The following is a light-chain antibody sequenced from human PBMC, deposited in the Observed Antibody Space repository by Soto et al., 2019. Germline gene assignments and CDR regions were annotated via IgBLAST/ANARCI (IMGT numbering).Light chain of an antibody. CDR2: SNN. J-gene: IGLJ3*02. Sequence: QAVVTQPPSASGTPGQRVTISCSGSSSNIGSNYVYWYQQLPGTAPKLLIYSNNQRPSGVPDRFSDSKSGTSASLAISGLRSEDEADYYCAAWDDSLSGPVFGGGTKVTVL. CDR1: SSNIGSNY. V-gene: IGLV1-47*02. CDR3: AAWDDSLSGPV.